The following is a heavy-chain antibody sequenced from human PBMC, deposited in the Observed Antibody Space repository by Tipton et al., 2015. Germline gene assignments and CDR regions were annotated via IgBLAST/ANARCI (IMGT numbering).Heavy chain of an antibody. J-gene: IGHJ4*02. V-gene: IGHV4-31*03. CDR1: GGSISSSSYY. CDR3: ARENSMWYPYFDY. D-gene: IGHD2-15*01. CDR2: SYYSGST. Sequence: LRLSCTVSGGSISSSSYYWGWIRQPPGKGLEWLGYSYYSGSTYYNPSLKSRLTISVDMSKNQFSLKLSSVTAADTAVYYCARENSMWYPYFDYWGQGTLVTVSS.